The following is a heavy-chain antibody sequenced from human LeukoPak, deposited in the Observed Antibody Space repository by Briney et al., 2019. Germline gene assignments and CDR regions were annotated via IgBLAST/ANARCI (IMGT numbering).Heavy chain of an antibody. D-gene: IGHD4-17*01. V-gene: IGHV4-61*01. J-gene: IGHJ4*02. Sequence: SETLSLTCTVSGGSVSSGIYYWSWIRQPPGKGLEWIGYISYIYGGSTNYNPSLKSRVTISVDTSKNQFSLKLSSVTAADTAVYYCARMRHGDYFDYWGQGTRVTVSP. CDR3: ARMRHGDYFDY. CDR2: ISYIYGGST. CDR1: GGSVSSGIYY.